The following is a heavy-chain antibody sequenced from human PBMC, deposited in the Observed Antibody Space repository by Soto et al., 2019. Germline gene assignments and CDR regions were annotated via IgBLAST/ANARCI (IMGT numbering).Heavy chain of an antibody. D-gene: IGHD6-19*01. V-gene: IGHV4-31*03. Sequence: SETLSLTYTVSGGSISSGGYYWSWIRQHPGKGLEWIGYIYYSGSTYYNPSLKSRVTISVDTSKNQFSLKLSSVTAADTAVYYCATEDSSGWYGWFDPWGQGTLVTVSS. CDR2: IYYSGST. J-gene: IGHJ5*02. CDR1: GGSISSGGYY. CDR3: ATEDSSGWYGWFDP.